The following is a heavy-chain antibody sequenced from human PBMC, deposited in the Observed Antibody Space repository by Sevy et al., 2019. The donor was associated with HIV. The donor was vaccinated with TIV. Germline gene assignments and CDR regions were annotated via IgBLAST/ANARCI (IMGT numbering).Heavy chain of an antibody. D-gene: IGHD3-3*01. Sequence: GGSLRLSCVASGFTFSDPYMDWVRQAPGKGLEWVGRIKNRANSYTTEYAASVQGRFTISRDDSRNSLFLQMNSLKTEDTAVYYCTRSPSYYGANPDYWGQRALVTVSS. J-gene: IGHJ4*02. CDR2: IKNRANSYTT. V-gene: IGHV3-72*01. CDR1: GFTFSDPY. CDR3: TRSPSYYGANPDY.